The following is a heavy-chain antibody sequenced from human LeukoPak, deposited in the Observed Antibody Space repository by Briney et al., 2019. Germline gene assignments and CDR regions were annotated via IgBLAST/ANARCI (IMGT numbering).Heavy chain of an antibody. J-gene: IGHJ4*02. CDR1: GYTFTSYG. CDR2: ISDYKGNT. CDR3: ARGGVSSGWYGSYFDY. V-gene: IGHV1-18*01. Sequence: ASVKVSCKASGYTFTSYGIGWVRQGPGQGLEWMGWISDYKGNTNYAQKLQGRVTMTTDTSTSTAYMELRSLRSDDTAVYYCARGGVSSGWYGSYFDYWGQGTLVTVSS. D-gene: IGHD6-19*01.